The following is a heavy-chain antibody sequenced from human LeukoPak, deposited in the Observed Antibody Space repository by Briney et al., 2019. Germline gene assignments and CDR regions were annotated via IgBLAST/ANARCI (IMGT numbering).Heavy chain of an antibody. CDR1: GFTFTNYA. V-gene: IGHV3-23*01. CDR3: AKDVGDY. J-gene: IGHJ4*02. CDR2: ITGSGDST. Sequence: PGGSLRLSCAASGFTFTNYAMTWVRQSPGKGLEWVSTITGSGDSTYYADSVKGRFTVSRDNSKNTLYLQMSSLRAEDTAIFYCAKDVGDYWGQGILVTVFS. D-gene: IGHD3-16*01.